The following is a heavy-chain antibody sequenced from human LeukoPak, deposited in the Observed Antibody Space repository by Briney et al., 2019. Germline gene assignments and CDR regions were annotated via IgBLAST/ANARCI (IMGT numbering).Heavy chain of an antibody. J-gene: IGHJ4*02. CDR2: IYSSGST. CDR3: ARDGVYSGYDYYFDY. CDR1: GGSISSGTYY. Sequence: SETLSLTCTVSGGSISSGTYYWSWIRQPAGKGLEWIGRIYSSGSTNYNPSLKSRVTISLDTSTNQFSLKLSSVTAADTAVYYCARDGVYSGYDYYFDYWGQGTLVTVSS. D-gene: IGHD5-12*01. V-gene: IGHV4-61*02.